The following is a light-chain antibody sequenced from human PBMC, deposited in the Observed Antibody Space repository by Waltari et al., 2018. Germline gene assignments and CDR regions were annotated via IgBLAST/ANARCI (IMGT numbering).Light chain of an antibody. J-gene: IGKJ1*01. CDR1: QSVNVW. CDR2: KTS. V-gene: IGKV1-5*03. CDR3: QHYSGSLRA. Sequence: DVQMTPSPSTLSASVGDRVTTTCRASQSVNVWLAWYQQKQGKAPKLLIYKTSNLEKGVPSRFSGDGYGTEFTLTISSLQPDDFATYYCQHYSGSLRAFGQGTRVEVK.